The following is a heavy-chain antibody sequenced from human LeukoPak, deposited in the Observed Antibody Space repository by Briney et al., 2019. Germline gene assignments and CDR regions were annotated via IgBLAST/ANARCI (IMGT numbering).Heavy chain of an antibody. CDR3: AKVSYGVLDY. CDR1: GFTFSSYA. V-gene: IGHV3-23*01. Sequence: GGSLRLSCAASGFTFSSYAMSWVRQTPRKGLEWVSSISGSGGSTYYADAVKGRFAISRGNSKNTLTLQMYSLRAEDTAIYYCAKVSYGVLDYWGQGTLVTVSS. D-gene: IGHD4-17*01. J-gene: IGHJ4*02. CDR2: ISGSGGST.